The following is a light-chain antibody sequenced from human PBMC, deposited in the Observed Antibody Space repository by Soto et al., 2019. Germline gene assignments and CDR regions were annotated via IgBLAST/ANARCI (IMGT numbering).Light chain of an antibody. V-gene: IGLV1-40*01. CDR2: GNN. Sequence: QSALTQPTSVSGAPGQRVTISCTGSSFNIGAGYDVHWYQQLPGTAPKLLIYGNNNRPSGVPDRFSGSKSDTSASLAITGLQAEDEADYYCQSYDSSLSGSVFGGGTKLTVL. CDR1: SFNIGAGYD. J-gene: IGLJ3*02. CDR3: QSYDSSLSGSV.